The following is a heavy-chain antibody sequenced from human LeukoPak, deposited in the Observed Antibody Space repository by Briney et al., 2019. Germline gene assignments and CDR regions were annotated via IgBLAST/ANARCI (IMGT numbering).Heavy chain of an antibody. CDR1: GFTFSSYA. D-gene: IGHD3-22*01. J-gene: IGHJ4*02. CDR2: ISYDGSNK. V-gene: IGHV3-30*18. CDR3: ANVGYYDSSRLY. Sequence: QPGGSLRLSCAASGFTFSSYAMHWVRQAPGKGLEWVAVISYDGSNKYYADSVKGRFTISRDNSKNTLYLQMNSLRAEDTAVYYCANVGYYDSSRLYWGQGTLVTVSS.